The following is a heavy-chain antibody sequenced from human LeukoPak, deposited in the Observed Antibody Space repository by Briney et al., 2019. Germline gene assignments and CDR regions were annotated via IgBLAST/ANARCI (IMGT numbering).Heavy chain of an antibody. V-gene: IGHV3-48*03. CDR2: ISGSGSSI. J-gene: IGHJ4*02. CDR3: AKSGKILGY. CDR1: GYTFSDCE. D-gene: IGHD2-2*03. Sequence: GGSLRLSCVGSGYTFSDCEMNWVRQAPGKGLEWVAYISGSGSSIYYLDSVKGRFTIARDNAKNSLYLQMNSLRPEDTAVYYCAKSGKILGYWGRGTLVTVSS.